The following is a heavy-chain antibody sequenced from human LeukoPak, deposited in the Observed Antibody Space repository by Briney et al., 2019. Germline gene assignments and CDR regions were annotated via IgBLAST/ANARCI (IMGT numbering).Heavy chain of an antibody. CDR2: IYYSGST. D-gene: IGHD6-13*01. Sequence: PSETLSLTCTVSGGSISSYYWSWIRQPPGKGLEWIGYIYYSGSTNYNPSLKSRVTISVDTSKNQFSLKLSSVTAADTAVYYCARDAVPAAAWFDPWGQGTLVTVSS. V-gene: IGHV4-59*01. J-gene: IGHJ5*02. CDR3: ARDAVPAAAWFDP. CDR1: GGSISSYY.